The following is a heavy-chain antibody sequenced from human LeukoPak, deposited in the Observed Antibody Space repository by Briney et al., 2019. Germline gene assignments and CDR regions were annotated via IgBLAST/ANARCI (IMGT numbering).Heavy chain of an antibody. CDR2: ISYDGSNK. Sequence: GGSLRLSCAASGFTFSSYGMHWVRQAPGKGLEWVAVISYDGSNKYYADSVKGRFTISRDNSKNTLYLQMNSLRAEDTAVYYCARVGGGYCTNGVWCIVDFDYWGQGTLVTVSS. CDR1: GFTFSSYG. J-gene: IGHJ4*02. V-gene: IGHV3-30*03. D-gene: IGHD2-8*01. CDR3: ARVGGGYCTNGVWCIVDFDY.